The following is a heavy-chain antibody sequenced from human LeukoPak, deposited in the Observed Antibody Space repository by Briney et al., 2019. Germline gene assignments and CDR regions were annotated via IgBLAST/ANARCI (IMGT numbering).Heavy chain of an antibody. CDR2: IWYDGSNK. J-gene: IGHJ6*02. D-gene: IGHD3-10*01. V-gene: IGHV3-33*01. CDR1: GFTFSSYG. CDR3: ARSQASRAGAYGMDV. Sequence: PGRSLRLSCAASGFTFSSYGMHWVRQAPGKGLPWVAVIWYDGSNKYYADSVKGRFTISRDNSKNTLYLQMNSLRAEDTAVYYCARSQASRAGAYGMDVWGQGTTVTVSS.